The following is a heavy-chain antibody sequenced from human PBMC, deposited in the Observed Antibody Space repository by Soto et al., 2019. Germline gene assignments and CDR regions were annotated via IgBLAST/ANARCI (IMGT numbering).Heavy chain of an antibody. D-gene: IGHD3-22*01. Sequence: GASVKVSCKASGNSFTTYYMHWVRQAPGQGLEWMGIINPSGGRTTYAQKFQGGVAMTRDTSTSTFHMELSSLTSEDTSVYYCAGLYHYDSSGYYDYWGHGTLVTVSS. V-gene: IGHV1-46*01. CDR2: INPSGGRT. CDR1: GNSFTTYY. CDR3: AGLYHYDSSGYYDY. J-gene: IGHJ4*01.